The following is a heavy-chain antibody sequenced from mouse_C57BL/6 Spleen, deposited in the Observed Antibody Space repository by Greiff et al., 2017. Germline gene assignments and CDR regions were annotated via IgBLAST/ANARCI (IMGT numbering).Heavy chain of an antibody. CDR2: IYPGDGDT. V-gene: IGHV1-80*01. CDR3: ARDSSGSMDY. Sequence: VMLVESGAELVKPGASVKISCKASGYAFSSYWMNWVKQRPGKGLEWIGQIYPGDGDTNYNGKFKGKATLTADKSSSTAYMQLSSLTSEDSAVYFCARDSSGSMDYWGQGTSVTVSS. D-gene: IGHD3-2*02. CDR1: GYAFSSYW. J-gene: IGHJ4*01.